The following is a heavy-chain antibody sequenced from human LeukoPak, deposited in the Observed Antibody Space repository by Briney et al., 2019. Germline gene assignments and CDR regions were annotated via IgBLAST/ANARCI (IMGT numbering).Heavy chain of an antibody. CDR1: GYTFTSYG. CDR2: ISAYNGNT. J-gene: IGHJ6*03. V-gene: IGHV1-18*01. Sequence: ASVKVSCTASGYTFTSYGISWVRQAPGQGLEWMGWISAYNGNTDYAQKLQGRVTMTTDTSTSTAYMELRSLRSDDTAVYYCAREMDYYDSNGYYPTSYYYYMDVWGKGTTVTISS. CDR3: AREMDYYDSNGYYPTSYYYYMDV. D-gene: IGHD3-22*01.